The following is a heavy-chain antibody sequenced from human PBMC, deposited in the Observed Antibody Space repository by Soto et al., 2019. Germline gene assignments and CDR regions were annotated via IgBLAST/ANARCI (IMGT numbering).Heavy chain of an antibody. CDR2: VIPRFGTT. D-gene: IGHD3-3*01. V-gene: IGHV1-69*01. CDR1: GDSFIKYT. J-gene: IGHJ4*02. CDR3: ARVRRFYISGRSKPDS. Sequence: QVQLVQSGAEVKKPGSSVRVSCKTSGDSFIKYTVNWVRQAPRQGLEWMGVVIPRFGTTNFGPTLQGRVTIKAAQSINTVYMELSSMISEDTAPYYCARVRRFYISGRSKPDSWGQGTLVTVSS.